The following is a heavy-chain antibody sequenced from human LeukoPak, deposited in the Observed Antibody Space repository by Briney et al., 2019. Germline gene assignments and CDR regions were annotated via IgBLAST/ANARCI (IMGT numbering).Heavy chain of an antibody. J-gene: IGHJ4*02. D-gene: IGHD6-19*01. CDR3: ARAVAGTGYFDY. Sequence: GPSVKVSCKASGGTFSSYTISWVRQAPGQGLEWMGRIIPILGIANYAQKFQGRVTITADKSTSTAYMELSSLRSEDTAVYYCARAVAGTGYFDYWGQGTLVTVSS. CDR1: GGTFSSYT. CDR2: IIPILGIA. V-gene: IGHV1-69*02.